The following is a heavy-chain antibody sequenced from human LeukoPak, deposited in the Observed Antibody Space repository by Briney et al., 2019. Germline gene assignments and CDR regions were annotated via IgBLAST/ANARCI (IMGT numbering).Heavy chain of an antibody. V-gene: IGHV4-39*07. D-gene: IGHD5-12*01. CDR1: GGSFSSSSYN. CDR2: IYYSGST. Sequence: PSETLSLTCTVSGGSFSSSSYNWDWIRQPPGKGLEGIGSIYYSGSTYYNPSLKSRVTISLDTSKNQFSLNLSSVTAADTAVYYCARTNSGYDIKYYYYYYMAVWGKGTTVTVSS. CDR3: ARTNSGYDIKYYYYYYMAV. J-gene: IGHJ6*03.